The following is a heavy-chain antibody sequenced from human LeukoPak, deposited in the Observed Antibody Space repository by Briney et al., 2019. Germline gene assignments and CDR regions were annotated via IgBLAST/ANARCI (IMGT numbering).Heavy chain of an antibody. Sequence: SVKVSCKASGGTFSSYAISWVRQAPGQGLEWMGGIIPIFGTANYAQKFQGRVTITADESTSTAYMELSSLRSEDTAVYYCARDKSGWSKYYYCYYMDVWGKGTTVTVSS. CDR2: IIPIFGTA. CDR1: GGTFSSYA. CDR3: ARDKSGWSKYYYCYYMDV. V-gene: IGHV1-69*13. D-gene: IGHD6-19*01. J-gene: IGHJ6*03.